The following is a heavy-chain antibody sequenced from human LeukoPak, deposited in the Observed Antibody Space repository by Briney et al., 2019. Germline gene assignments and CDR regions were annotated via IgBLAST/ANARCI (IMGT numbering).Heavy chain of an antibody. CDR2: IKQDESEK. CDR3: ARLGASSSGKYYFDY. CDR1: GFIFSSYW. D-gene: IGHD6-25*01. V-gene: IGHV3-7*01. Sequence: GGSLRLSCAASGFIFSSYWMNWVRQAPGKGLEWVANIKQDESEKYFVDSVKGRFTISRDNAQNSLSLQMNSLSAEDTAVYYCARLGASSSGKYYFDYWGQGTLVTVSS. J-gene: IGHJ4*02.